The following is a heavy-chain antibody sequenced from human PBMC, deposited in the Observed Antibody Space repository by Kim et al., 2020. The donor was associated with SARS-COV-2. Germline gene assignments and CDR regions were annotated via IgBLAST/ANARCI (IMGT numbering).Heavy chain of an antibody. V-gene: IGHV4-61*08. J-gene: IGHJ6*02. CDR2: INYSGTT. CDR1: GFSVSSGGYY. CDR3: ARIVVALGYAMDV. D-gene: IGHD2-21*01. Sequence: SETLSLTCTVSGFSVSSGGYYWSWIRQPPGKGLEWIGYINYSGTTNYNPSLKSRVTISVDTSRNQFALQVNSLTAADTAFYYCARIVVALGYAMDVWGQGTTVTVSS.